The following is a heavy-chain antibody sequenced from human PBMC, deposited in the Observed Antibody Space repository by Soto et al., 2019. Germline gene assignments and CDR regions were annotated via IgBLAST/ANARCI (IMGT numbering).Heavy chain of an antibody. V-gene: IGHV1-3*01. Sequence: QVQLVQSGAEVKKPGASVKVSCKASGYTFTSYAMHWVRQAPGQRLEWMGWINAGNGNTKYSQKFQGRVTITRDTXXSXAXXXXXXXXXXXXXXXYCARXPGGPDGPGDYWGQGTLVTVSS. J-gene: IGHJ4*02. CDR3: ARXPGGPDGPGDY. CDR2: INAGNGNT. CDR1: GYTFTSYA. D-gene: IGHD2-15*01.